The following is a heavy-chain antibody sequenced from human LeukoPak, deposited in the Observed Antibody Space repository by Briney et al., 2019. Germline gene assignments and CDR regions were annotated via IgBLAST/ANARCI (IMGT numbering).Heavy chain of an antibody. CDR3: ARDRPEYYYYGMDV. CDR2: IKQDGSEK. J-gene: IGHJ6*02. Sequence: PGGSLRLSCAASGFTFSNFAMSWVRQAPGKGLEWVANIKQDGSEKYYVDSVKGRFTISRDNAKNSLYLQMNSLRAEDTAVYYCARDRPEYYYYGMDVWGQGTTVTVSS. V-gene: IGHV3-7*01. CDR1: GFTFSNFA.